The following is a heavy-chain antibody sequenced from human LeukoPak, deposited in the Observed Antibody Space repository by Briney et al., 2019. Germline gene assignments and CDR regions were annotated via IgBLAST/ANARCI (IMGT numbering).Heavy chain of an antibody. D-gene: IGHD2-21*02. CDR3: AKDCGGDCYYYYYYMDV. CDR1: GFTFSSYS. V-gene: IGHV3-21*01. CDR2: ISSSSSYI. Sequence: GGSLRLSCAASGFTFSSYSMNWVRQAPGKGLEWVSSISSSSSYIYYADSVKGRFTISRDNSKNTLYLQMNSLRAEDTAVYYCAKDCGGDCYYYYYYMDVWGKGTTVTISS. J-gene: IGHJ6*03.